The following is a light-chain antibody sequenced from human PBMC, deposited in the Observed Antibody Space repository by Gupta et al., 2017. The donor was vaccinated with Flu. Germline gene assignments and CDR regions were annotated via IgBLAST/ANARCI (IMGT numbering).Light chain of an antibody. V-gene: IGKV3-20*01. CDR2: GAS. Sequence: IVLTQSPGTLSLYSGERATLSCRASESVRSSDLAWYQQKPGQAPRLLIYGASNRATGIPDRFSGSGSGTDFTLTITRLEPEDFAVYYCQKYGSSPLYNFGQGTKLELK. J-gene: IGKJ2*01. CDR3: QKYGSSPLYN. CDR1: ESVRSSD.